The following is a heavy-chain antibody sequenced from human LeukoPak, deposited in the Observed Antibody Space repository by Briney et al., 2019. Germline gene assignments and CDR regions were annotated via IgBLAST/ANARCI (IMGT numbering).Heavy chain of an antibody. CDR3: ARGVPYDSWSGPHYSDY. J-gene: IGHJ4*02. CDR1: RFTLSAYW. Sequence: GGSLRLSCAASRFTLSAYWMSWVRQAPGKGLEWVAHIKQDGSQEYYVDSVKGRFTISRDSAKNSLYLQMNSLRAEDTAVYYCARGVPYDSWSGPHYSDYWGQGTLVTVSS. V-gene: IGHV3-7*01. D-gene: IGHD3-3*01. CDR2: IKQDGSQE.